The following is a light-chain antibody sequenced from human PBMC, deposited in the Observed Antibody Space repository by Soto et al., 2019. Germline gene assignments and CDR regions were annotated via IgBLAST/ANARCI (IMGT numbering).Light chain of an antibody. CDR1: QSVSSN. V-gene: IGKV3-15*01. CDR3: QQSYNTPLT. CDR2: GAS. J-gene: IGKJ1*01. Sequence: EIVMTQSPATLSVSPGERATLSCRASQSVSSNLAWYQQKPGQAPRLLIYGASTRATGIPARFSGSGSGTEFTLTISSLQSEDFAVYYCQQSYNTPLTFGQGTKVEIK.